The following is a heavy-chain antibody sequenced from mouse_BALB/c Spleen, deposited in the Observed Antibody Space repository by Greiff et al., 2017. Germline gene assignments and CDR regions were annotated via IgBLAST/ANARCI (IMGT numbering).Heavy chain of an antibody. CDR3: ARDYRYDVGPWCAY. J-gene: IGHJ3*01. Sequence: EVQLQQSGPELVKPGASVKISCKASGYSFTGYFMNWVMQSHGKSLEWIGRINPYNGDTFYNQKFKGKATLTVDKSSSTAHMELRSLASEDSAVYYCARDYRYDVGPWCAYWGQGTLVTVSA. V-gene: IGHV1-20*02. CDR1: GYSFTGYF. CDR2: INPYNGDT. D-gene: IGHD2-14*01.